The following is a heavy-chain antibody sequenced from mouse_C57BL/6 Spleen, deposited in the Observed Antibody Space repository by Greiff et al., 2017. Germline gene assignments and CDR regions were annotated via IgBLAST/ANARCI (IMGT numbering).Heavy chain of an antibody. D-gene: IGHD2-1*01. V-gene: IGHV1-55*01. CDR2: IYPGSGST. CDR1: GYTFTSYW. J-gene: IGHJ4*01. Sequence: QVQLQQPGAELVKPGASVKMSCKASGYTFTSYWITWVKQRPGQGLEWIGDIYPGSGSTNYNEKFKSKATLTVDTSSSTAYMQLSSLTSEDSAVYYCASCYYAPVYAMDYWGQGTSVTVSS. CDR3: ASCYYAPVYAMDY.